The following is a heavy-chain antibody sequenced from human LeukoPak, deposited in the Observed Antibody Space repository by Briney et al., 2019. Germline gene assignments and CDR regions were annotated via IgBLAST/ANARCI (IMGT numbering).Heavy chain of an antibody. D-gene: IGHD2/OR15-2a*01. J-gene: IGHJ5*02. CDR2: ISAYNGKT. CDR1: GYTFTSYG. Sequence: ASVKVSCKACGYTFTSYGLSWVRQAPGHGLGRMGWISAYNGKTNYAQKLQGRVTMTTDTSTSTAYMELRSLRSEDPAVYYCARSFSVWFDPWGQGTLVTVSS. CDR3: ARSFSVWFDP. V-gene: IGHV1-18*01.